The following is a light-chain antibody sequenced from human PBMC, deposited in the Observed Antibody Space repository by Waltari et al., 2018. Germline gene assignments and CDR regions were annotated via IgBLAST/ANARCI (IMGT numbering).Light chain of an antibody. V-gene: IGKV3-20*01. J-gene: IGKJ2*01. Sequence: IVFTPSPSPLAFATGGRGTLSCRASQSRNNNFLAWYQQKPGQAPGLLIYATSRRATGIPDRFSGSGSGTDFALTISRLEAEDSALYFCQQYGNSPYTFGQGTNLKIK. CDR3: QQYGNSPYT. CDR2: ATS. CDR1: QSRNNNF.